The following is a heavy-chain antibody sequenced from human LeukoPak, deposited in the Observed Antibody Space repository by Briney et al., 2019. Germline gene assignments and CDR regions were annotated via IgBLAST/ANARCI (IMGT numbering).Heavy chain of an antibody. D-gene: IGHD2-15*01. CDR2: IGSSGGGT. CDR3: AKIHQNRVVVGAKGAFDI. CDR1: GFIFNNYA. J-gene: IGHJ3*02. Sequence: GGSLRLSCTASGFIFNNYAMHWVRQSSGKGLEWVSGIGSSGGGTYYADSVKGRFTISRDTSKDTVYLQMDSLRAEDTAIYYCAKIHQNRVVVGAKGAFDIWGQGTVVTVSS. V-gene: IGHV3-23*01.